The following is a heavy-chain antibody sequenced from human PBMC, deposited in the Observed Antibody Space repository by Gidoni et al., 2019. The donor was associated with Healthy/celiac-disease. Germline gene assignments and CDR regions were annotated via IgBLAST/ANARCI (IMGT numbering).Heavy chain of an antibody. CDR1: GASIRSGSDY. J-gene: IGHJ4*02. Sequence: VQLQESGPGLVKPSQTLSLTCTVSGASIRSGSDYWSWIRQPAGKGLEWIVRIYTSGSTNYNPSLKSRVTISVDTSKNQFSLKLSSVTDADTAVYYCARDRTYCSGGSCYYFDYWGQGTLVTVSS. CDR2: IYTSGST. CDR3: ARDRTYCSGGSCYYFDY. D-gene: IGHD2-15*01. V-gene: IGHV4-61*02.